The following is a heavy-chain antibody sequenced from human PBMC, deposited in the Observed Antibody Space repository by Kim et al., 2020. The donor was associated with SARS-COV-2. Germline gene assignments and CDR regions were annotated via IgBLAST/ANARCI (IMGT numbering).Heavy chain of an antibody. CDR3: VKDLKPILAWYGAFEV. D-gene: IGHD6-13*01. J-gene: IGHJ3*01. Sequence: GGSLRLSCAASGFTFEKYVMHWVRQPPGKGLEWVSGISWNSDSVGYADSVKGRFTIYRDNAKNALYLQMSSLRSEDTALYYCVKDLKPILAWYGAFEVWGRGTMIDVSS. CDR2: ISWNSDSV. V-gene: IGHV3-9*01. CDR1: GFTFEKYV.